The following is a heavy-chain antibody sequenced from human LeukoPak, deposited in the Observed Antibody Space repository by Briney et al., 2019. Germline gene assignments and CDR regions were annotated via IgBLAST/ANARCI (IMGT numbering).Heavy chain of an antibody. CDR1: NFTFSSYT. V-gene: IGHV3-23*01. CDR3: AGDTGRYSSSWQFDY. Sequence: PGWSLRLSCAASNFTFSSYTMNGVRQAPGKGLEWGSVISGSGVSTNYADSVKGRFTIYRDNSKNTLYLQMNSLRAEDKAVYYCAGDTGRYSSSWQFDYWGQGTLVTVSS. J-gene: IGHJ4*02. CDR2: ISGSGVST. D-gene: IGHD6-13*01.